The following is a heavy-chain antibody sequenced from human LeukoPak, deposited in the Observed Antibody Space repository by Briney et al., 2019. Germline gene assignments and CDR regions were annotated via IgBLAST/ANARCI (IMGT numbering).Heavy chain of an antibody. CDR3: ARVRGYNHGYNY. V-gene: IGHV3-74*01. CDR1: GSTFSSYW. Sequence: PGGSLRLSCAASGSTFSSYWMHWVRQAPGKGLAWVSRINSDGSSTNYADSVKGRFTISRDNAKNTLYLQMNRLRAEDTAVYYCARVRGYNHGYNYWGQGTLVTVSS. J-gene: IGHJ4*02. D-gene: IGHD5-18*01. CDR2: INSDGSST.